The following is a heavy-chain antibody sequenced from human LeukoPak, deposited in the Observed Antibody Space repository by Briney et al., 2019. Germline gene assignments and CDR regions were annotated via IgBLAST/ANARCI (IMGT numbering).Heavy chain of an antibody. J-gene: IGHJ4*02. D-gene: IGHD5-24*01. Sequence: GGSLRLSCAASGFTFSGYWMHWVRQAPGKGLVWVSRINSDGSSTSYADSVKGRFTISRDNAKNTLYLQMNSLRAEDTAVYYCARGDGDLLGFPEDYFDYWGQGTLVTVSS. CDR3: ARGDGDLLGFPEDYFDY. CDR2: INSDGSST. V-gene: IGHV3-74*01. CDR1: GFTFSGYW.